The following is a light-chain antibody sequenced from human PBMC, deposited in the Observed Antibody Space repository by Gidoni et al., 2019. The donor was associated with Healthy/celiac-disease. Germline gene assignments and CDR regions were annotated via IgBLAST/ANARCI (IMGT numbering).Light chain of an antibody. CDR1: QDISNY. V-gene: IGKV1-33*01. J-gene: IGKJ3*01. Sequence: DIQMTQSPFSLSASVGDRVTITCQASQDISNYLNLYQQKPGKAHKLLIYDASNLETGVPSRFSGSGSRTDITFTISILQPEDIATYYCQQYDNLPFTFGPGTKVDIK. CDR2: DAS. CDR3: QQYDNLPFT.